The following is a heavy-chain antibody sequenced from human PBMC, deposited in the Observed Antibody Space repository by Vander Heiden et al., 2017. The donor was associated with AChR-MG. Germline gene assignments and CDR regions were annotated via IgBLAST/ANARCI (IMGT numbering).Heavy chain of an antibody. D-gene: IGHD4-17*01. Sequence: EVQLLESGGGLVQPGGSLRLSCAASGFTFGSYAMSWVRQAPRKGLEWVSAISGSGGSTYYADSVKGRFTISRDNSKNTLYLQMNSLRAEDTAVYYCAKDNRGHTVTTIDYWGQGTLVTVSS. CDR3: AKDNRGHTVTTIDY. V-gene: IGHV3-23*01. CDR1: GFTFGSYA. CDR2: ISGSGGST. J-gene: IGHJ4*02.